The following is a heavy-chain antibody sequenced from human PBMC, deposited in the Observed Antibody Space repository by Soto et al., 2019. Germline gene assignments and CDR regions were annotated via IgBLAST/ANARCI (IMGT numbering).Heavy chain of an antibody. J-gene: IGHJ6*02. V-gene: IGHV1-46*01. D-gene: IGHD6-6*01. CDR1: GYTFTSYY. Sequence: ASVKVSCKASGYTFTSYYMHWVRQAPGQGLEWMGINNPSGGSTSYAQKFQGRVTMTRDTSTSTVYMELSSLRSEDTAVYYCARDEYSSSSSDYYYYYGMDVWGQGTTVTVSS. CDR3: ARDEYSSSSSDYYYYYGMDV. CDR2: NNPSGGST.